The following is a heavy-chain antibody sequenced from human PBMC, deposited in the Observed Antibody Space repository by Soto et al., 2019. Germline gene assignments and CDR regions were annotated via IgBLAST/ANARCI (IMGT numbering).Heavy chain of an antibody. CDR3: ARYYGGYSDY. J-gene: IGHJ4*02. Sequence: TLSLTCTVSGGSISSYYWSWIRQPPGKGLEWIGYIYYSGSTNYNPSLKSRVTISVDTSKNQFSLKLSSVTAADTAVYYCARYYGGYSDYWGQGTLVTVSS. V-gene: IGHV4-59*08. CDR1: GGSISSYY. CDR2: IYYSGST. D-gene: IGHD3-10*01.